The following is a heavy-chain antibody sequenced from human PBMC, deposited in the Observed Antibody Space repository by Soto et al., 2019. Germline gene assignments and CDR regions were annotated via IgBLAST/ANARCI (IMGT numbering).Heavy chain of an antibody. J-gene: IGHJ4*02. V-gene: IGHV3-23*01. CDR2: ISGGGGST. CDR3: AKGYCTNGICYTDY. D-gene: IGHD2-8*01. CDR1: GFTFSNYF. Sequence: EVQLLASGGGLVQPGGSLRLSCAASGFTFSNYFMSWVRQAPGKGLEWVSGISGGGGSTHYPDSVKGRFTISRDNSKTTLYLQMNSLKAEDTAVYYCAKGYCTNGICYTDYWGQGTLVTVSS.